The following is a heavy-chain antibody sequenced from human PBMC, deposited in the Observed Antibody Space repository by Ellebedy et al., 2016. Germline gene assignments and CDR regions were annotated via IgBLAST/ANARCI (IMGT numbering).Heavy chain of an antibody. Sequence: ASVKVSCKASGYTFTGYYMHWVRQAPGQGLEWMGWINPNSGGTNYAQKFQGWVTMTRDTSISTAYMELSRLRSDDTAVYYCARGSTPDYYDSSGPLSNAFDIWGQGTMATVSS. V-gene: IGHV1-2*04. D-gene: IGHD3-22*01. CDR3: ARGSTPDYYDSSGPLSNAFDI. J-gene: IGHJ3*02. CDR2: INPNSGGT. CDR1: GYTFTGYY.